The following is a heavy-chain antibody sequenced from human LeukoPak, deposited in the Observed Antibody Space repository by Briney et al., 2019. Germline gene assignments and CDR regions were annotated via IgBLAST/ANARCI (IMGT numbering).Heavy chain of an antibody. V-gene: IGHV4-39*01. D-gene: IGHD2-2*01. CDR2: IYYSGNT. CDR3: ARMPVFWYFDL. CDR1: GGFTTSRRSYD. J-gene: IGHJ2*01. Sequence: SETLSLTCTVTGGFTTSRRSYDWGWIRQPPGRGLEWIGSIYYSGNTYYSPSLKSRVTISIDTSKNQFSLKLSSVTAADTAVYYCARMPVFWYFDLWGGGTLVTVSS.